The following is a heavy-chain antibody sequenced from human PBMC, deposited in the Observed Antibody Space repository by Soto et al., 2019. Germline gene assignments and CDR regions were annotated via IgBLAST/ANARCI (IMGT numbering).Heavy chain of an antibody. CDR1: GYSLSTDCN. CDR2: VYHGGGT. D-gene: IGHD6-19*01. V-gene: IGHV4-38-2*01. CDR3: ARNWGTGFYNFDS. Sequence: EPLSLTCPVSGYSLSTDCNWGLIRAPPGEGLGGAGRVYHGGGTYYSPSLKSRVTISVDENKNQISLKLSSVAAADAAYYYCARNWGTGFYNFDSWGQGTRVTVYS. J-gene: IGHJ4*02.